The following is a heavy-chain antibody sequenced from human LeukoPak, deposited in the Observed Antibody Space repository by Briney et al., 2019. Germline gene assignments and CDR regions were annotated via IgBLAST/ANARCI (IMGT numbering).Heavy chain of an antibody. D-gene: IGHD4-17*01. CDR1: GFTFSNYW. CDR3: ATDRGYGDYYYYAMDV. V-gene: IGHV3-74*01. Sequence: GGSLRLSCAASGFTFSNYWMHWVRQAPGKGLVWVSRLNNVGSSTSYADSVKGRFTISRDNASDTLYLQMNSLRAEDTAVYYCATDRGYGDYYYYAMDVWGQGTTVTVSS. CDR2: LNNVGSST. J-gene: IGHJ6*02.